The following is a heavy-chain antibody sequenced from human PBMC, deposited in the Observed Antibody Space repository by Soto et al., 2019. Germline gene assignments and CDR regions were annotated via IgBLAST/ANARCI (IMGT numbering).Heavy chain of an antibody. CDR1: GFSLSTSTMG. V-gene: IGHV2-5*02. CDR3: AHSRGGGNSPLFDY. J-gene: IGHJ4*02. CDR2: IYWDDDK. Sequence: QITLKESGPTLVKATQTLTLTCTFSGFSLSTSTMGVGWIRQPPGKALEWLALIYWDDDKRYSPSLKSRLAITKDNSKNQVVLTMTNMDPVDTATYYCAHSRGGGNSPLFDYWGQGTLVTVSS. D-gene: IGHD2-21*02.